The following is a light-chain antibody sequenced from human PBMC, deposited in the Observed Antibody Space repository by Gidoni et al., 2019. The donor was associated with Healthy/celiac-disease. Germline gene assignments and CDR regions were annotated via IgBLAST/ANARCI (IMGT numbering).Light chain of an antibody. CDR2: EVS. CDR1: SSDVGGYNY. CDR3: SSYTSSSTLV. V-gene: IGLV2-14*01. Sequence: TISCTGTSSDVGGYNYVSWYQQHPGKAPKLMIYEVSNRPSGVSNRFSGSKSGNTASLTISGLQAEDEADYYCSSYTSSSTLVFGGGTKLTVL. J-gene: IGLJ2*01.